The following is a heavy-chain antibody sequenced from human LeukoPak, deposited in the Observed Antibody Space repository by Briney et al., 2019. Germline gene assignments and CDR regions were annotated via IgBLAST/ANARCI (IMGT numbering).Heavy chain of an antibody. Sequence: PSETLSLTCTVSGGSISSGGYYWSWIRQHPGKGLEWIGYIYYSGSTYYNPSLKSQVTISVDTSKNQFSLKLSSVTAADTAVYYCARWSTVSVPSAAYFDYWGQGTLVTVSS. J-gene: IGHJ4*02. CDR1: GGSISSGGYY. V-gene: IGHV4-31*01. CDR2: IYYSGST. CDR3: ARWSTVSVPSAAYFDY. D-gene: IGHD4-17*01.